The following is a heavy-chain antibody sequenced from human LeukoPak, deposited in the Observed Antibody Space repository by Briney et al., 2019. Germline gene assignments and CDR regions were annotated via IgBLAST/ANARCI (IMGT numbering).Heavy chain of an antibody. CDR2: INHSGST. J-gene: IGHJ4*02. CDR3: ARASTEGYSGYEFDY. D-gene: IGHD5-12*01. CDR1: GGSFSGYY. V-gene: IGHV4-34*01. Sequence: SETLSLTCAVYGGSFSGYYWSWIRQPPGKGLEWIGEINHSGSTNYNPPLKSRVTISVDTSKNQFSLKLSSVTAADTAVYYCARASTEGYSGYEFDYWGQGTLVTVSS.